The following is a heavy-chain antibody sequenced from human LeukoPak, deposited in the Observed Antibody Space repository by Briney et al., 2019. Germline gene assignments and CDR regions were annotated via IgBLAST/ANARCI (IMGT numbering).Heavy chain of an antibody. J-gene: IGHJ4*01. CDR2: IHNSGRT. D-gene: IGHD1-14*01. CDR1: GGSVSSYY. V-gene: IGHV4-59*08. Sequence: PSETLSLTCSVSGGSVSSYYWSWIRQSPGKGLEWIGYIHNSGRTNYNPSLKSRVTGFVDTSKNQVSLRLSSVTAADTAVYYCARHGTISSESYFDYWGQGAPVTVSS. CDR3: ARHGTISSESYFDY.